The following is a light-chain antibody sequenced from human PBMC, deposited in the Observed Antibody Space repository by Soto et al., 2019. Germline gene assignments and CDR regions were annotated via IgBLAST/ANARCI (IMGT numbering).Light chain of an antibody. CDR2: DAS. J-gene: IGKJ4*01. V-gene: IGKV3-11*01. CDR1: QSVRSF. CDR3: QQRSIWPPALS. Sequence: EIVLTQSPATLSLSPGERATLSCRASQSVRSFLAWYQQKPGQAPRLLIYDASNRATGVPGRFSGSGSGTDFTLTISSLEPEDFVVYYCQQRSIWPPALSFGGATKVE.